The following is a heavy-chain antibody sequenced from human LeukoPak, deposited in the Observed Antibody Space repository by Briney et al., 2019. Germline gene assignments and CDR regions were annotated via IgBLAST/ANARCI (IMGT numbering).Heavy chain of an antibody. CDR3: ARTGGPIYCSGGSCSTRPALRYYYYYGMDV. V-gene: IGHV4-34*01. J-gene: IGHJ6*04. Sequence: SETLSLTCAVYGGSFSGYYWSWIRQPPGKGLEWIGEINHSGSTNYNPSLKSRVTISVDTSKNQFSLKLSSVTAADTAVYYCARTGGPIYCSGGSCSTRPALRYYYYYGMDVRGNGTTVTVSS. D-gene: IGHD2-15*01. CDR2: INHSGST. CDR1: GGSFSGYY.